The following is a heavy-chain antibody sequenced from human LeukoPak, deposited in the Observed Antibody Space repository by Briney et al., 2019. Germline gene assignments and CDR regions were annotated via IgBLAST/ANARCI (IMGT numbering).Heavy chain of an antibody. V-gene: IGHV4-39*01. Sequence: SETLSLTCTVSGGSISSSSYYWGWIRQPPGKGLEWIGSIYYSGSTYYNPSLKSRVTISVDTSKNQFSLKLSSVTAADTAVYYCARKRQNDDVVVVAATTIPYYFDYWGQGTLVTVSS. J-gene: IGHJ4*02. D-gene: IGHD2-15*01. CDR1: GGSISSSSYY. CDR3: ARKRQNDDVVVVAATTIPYYFDY. CDR2: IYYSGST.